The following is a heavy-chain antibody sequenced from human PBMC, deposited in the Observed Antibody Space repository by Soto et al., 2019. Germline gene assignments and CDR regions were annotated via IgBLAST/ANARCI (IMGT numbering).Heavy chain of an antibody. CDR1: GGSISSGDYY. V-gene: IGHV4-30-4*01. D-gene: IGHD1-26*01. CDR3: ARGYKGTYYVWWYFDL. J-gene: IGHJ2*01. CDR2: VYYSGTT. Sequence: QVQLQESGPGLVKPSQSLSLTCSVSGGSISSGDYYWSWIRQAPGKGLEWIGHVYYSGTTYYNPSLTSRITLSIDTSKDQFSLRLSSVTAADTAVYYCARGYKGTYYVWWYFDLWGRGTLVTVSS.